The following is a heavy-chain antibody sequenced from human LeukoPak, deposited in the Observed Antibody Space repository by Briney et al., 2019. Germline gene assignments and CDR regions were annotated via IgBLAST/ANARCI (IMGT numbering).Heavy chain of an antibody. CDR2: ICYSGST. J-gene: IGHJ5*02. CDR1: SGSISDTTYY. Sequence: SETLSLTCTVSSGSISDTTYYWGWIRQPPGKGLEWIGSICYSGSTYYNPSLKSRVAISVDTSKNQFSLKLSSVTAADTAVYYCARGHGVGYIVVVPAALSLAWFDPWGQGTLVTVSS. V-gene: IGHV4-39*01. CDR3: ARGHGVGYIVVVPAALSLAWFDP. D-gene: IGHD2-2*01.